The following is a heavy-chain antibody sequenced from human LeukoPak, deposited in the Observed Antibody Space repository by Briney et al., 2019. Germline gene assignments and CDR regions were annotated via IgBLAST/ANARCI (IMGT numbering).Heavy chain of an antibody. CDR3: ARSPLKDGEIYGIDY. J-gene: IGHJ4*02. CDR2: INHSGST. Sequence: SETLSLTCAVYGGSFSGYYWSWIRQPPGKGLEWIGEINHSGSTNYNPSLKSRVTISVDTSKNQFSLKLSSVTAAHTAVYYCARSPLKDGEIYGIDYWGQGTLVTVSS. D-gene: IGHD3-10*01. V-gene: IGHV4-34*01. CDR1: GGSFSGYY.